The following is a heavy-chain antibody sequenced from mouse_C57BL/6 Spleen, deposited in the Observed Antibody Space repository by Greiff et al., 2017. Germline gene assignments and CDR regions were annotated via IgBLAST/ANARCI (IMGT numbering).Heavy chain of an antibody. J-gene: IGHJ2*01. CDR1: GYTFTSYD. Sequence: VKLMESGPELVKPGASVKLSCKASGYTFTSYDINWVKQRPGQGLEWIGWIYPRDGSTKYNEKFKGKATLTVDTSSSTAYMELHSLTSEDSAVYFCARDYYGSSQYYFDYWGQGTTLTVSS. CDR2: IYPRDGST. V-gene: IGHV1-85*01. CDR3: ARDYYGSSQYYFDY. D-gene: IGHD1-1*01.